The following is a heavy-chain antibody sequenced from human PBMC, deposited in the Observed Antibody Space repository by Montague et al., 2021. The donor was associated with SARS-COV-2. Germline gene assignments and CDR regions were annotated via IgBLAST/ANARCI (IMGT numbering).Heavy chain of an antibody. CDR1: GGSISTYY. Sequence: SETLSLTCTVSGGSISTYYWSWIRQPPGKGLEWIAYINNIGITNXNPSLKSRVSVSLDTSKNHFSLNLKSVTAADTAVYYCARSGWLTRGFDSWGQGTLVFVSS. CDR2: INNIGIT. D-gene: IGHD5-12*01. J-gene: IGHJ4*02. V-gene: IGHV4-59*01. CDR3: ARSGWLTRGFDS.